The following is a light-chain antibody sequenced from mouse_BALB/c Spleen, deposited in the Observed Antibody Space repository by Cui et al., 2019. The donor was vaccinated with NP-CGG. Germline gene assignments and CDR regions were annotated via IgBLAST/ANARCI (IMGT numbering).Light chain of an antibody. CDR3: ALWYSNHWV. CDR2: GTN. V-gene: IGLV1*01. Sequence: QAAVTQEPAVTTSPGETVTLTCRSSTGAVTTTNYANWVQEKPDHLFTGLIGGTNNRAPGIPARFSGSLIGDKAALTITGAQTEDEAIYFCALWYSNHWVFGGGTKLTVL. J-gene: IGLJ1*01. CDR1: TGAVTTTNY.